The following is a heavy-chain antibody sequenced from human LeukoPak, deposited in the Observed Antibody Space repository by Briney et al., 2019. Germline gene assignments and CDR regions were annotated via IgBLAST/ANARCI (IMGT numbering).Heavy chain of an antibody. V-gene: IGHV3-23*01. CDR1: GFTFRSYW. J-gene: IGHJ4*02. D-gene: IGHD1-26*01. CDR3: AKVSGNYYYYFDY. Sequence: PGGSLRLSCAASGFTFRSYWMSWVRQAPGKGLEWVSDISGSGGTTYYADSVKGRFTISRDNSKNTLYLQMNSLRADDTAVYYCAKVSGNYYYYFDYWGQGTLVTVSS. CDR2: ISGSGGTT.